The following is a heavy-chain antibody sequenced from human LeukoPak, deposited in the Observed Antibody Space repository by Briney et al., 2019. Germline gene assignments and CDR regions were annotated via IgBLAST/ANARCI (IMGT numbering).Heavy chain of an antibody. CDR1: GYSVSSGYY. CDR2: IYHSGST. V-gene: IGHV4-38-2*02. J-gene: IGHJ6*02. Sequence: SETLSLTCTVSGYSVSSGYYWGWIRQPPGKGLEWIGSIYHSGSTYYNPSLKSRVTISVDTSKNQFSLKLSSVTAADTAVYYCARENYDILTGYYPYGGMDVWGQGTTVTVSS. CDR3: ARENYDILTGYYPYGGMDV. D-gene: IGHD3-9*01.